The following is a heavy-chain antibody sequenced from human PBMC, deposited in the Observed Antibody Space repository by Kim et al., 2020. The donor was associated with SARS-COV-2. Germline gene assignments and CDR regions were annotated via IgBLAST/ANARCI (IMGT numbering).Heavy chain of an antibody. CDR2: ISSSGSTI. CDR1: GFTFSDYY. V-gene: IGHV3-11*01. CDR3: AGLGTTDAFVI. D-gene: IGHD1-7*01. J-gene: IGHJ3*02. Sequence: GGSLRLSCAASGFTFSDYYMSWIRQAPGKGLEWVSYISSSGSTIYYADTVKGRFTISRDNAKNSLYRQMNSLRAEDTAVYYCAGLGTTDAFVIWGQETMVTVSS.